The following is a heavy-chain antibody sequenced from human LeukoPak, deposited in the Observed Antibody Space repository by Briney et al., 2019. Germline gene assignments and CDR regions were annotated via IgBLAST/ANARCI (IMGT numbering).Heavy chain of an antibody. V-gene: IGHV4-61*05. CDR2: IYTSGST. J-gene: IGHJ3*02. D-gene: IGHD3-22*01. CDR3: ARVRFYYYDSNDAFDI. CDR1: GGSISSSSYY. Sequence: SETLSLTCTVSGGSISSSSYYWGWIRQPPGKGLEWIGRIYTSGSTNYNPSLKSRVTISVDTSKNQFSLKLSSVTAADTAVYYCARVRFYYYDSNDAFDIWGQGTMVTVSS.